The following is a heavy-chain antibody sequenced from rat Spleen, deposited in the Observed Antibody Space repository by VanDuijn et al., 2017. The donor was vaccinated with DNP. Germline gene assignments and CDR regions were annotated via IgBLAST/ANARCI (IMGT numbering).Heavy chain of an antibody. CDR1: GFTFSNYD. J-gene: IGHJ3*01. V-gene: IGHV5-7*01. D-gene: IGHD1-11*01. CDR2: ISYDGSST. Sequence: EVQLVESGGGLVQPGRSMKLSCAASGFTFSNYDMAWVRQAPKRGLEWVATISYDGSSTYYRDSVKGRFTISRDNAEGNLYLQMDSLKSEDTATYYCTTDPTEGPLNWLAYWGQGTLVTVSS. CDR3: TTDPTEGPLNWLAY.